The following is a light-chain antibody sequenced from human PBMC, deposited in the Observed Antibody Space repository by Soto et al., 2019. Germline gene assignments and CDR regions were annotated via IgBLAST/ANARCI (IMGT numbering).Light chain of an antibody. CDR2: GAS. CDR3: QQHSHWPPWT. CDR1: QNVRTF. J-gene: IGKJ1*01. Sequence: EVVLTQSPATLSLSPGERATLSCRASQNVRTFLDWYQQKPGHAPRLLICGASNRATGIPARFSGSGSGTDFTLTIISLEPEDFAVYYCQQHSHWPPWTFGQGTRVEIQ. V-gene: IGKV3-11*01.